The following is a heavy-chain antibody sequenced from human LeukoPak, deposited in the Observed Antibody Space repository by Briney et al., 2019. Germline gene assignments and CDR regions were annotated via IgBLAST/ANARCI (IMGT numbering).Heavy chain of an antibody. D-gene: IGHD3-22*01. V-gene: IGHV4-30-2*01. Sequence: PSETLSLTCAVSGGSISSGGYSWSWIRQPPGKGLEWIGYIYHSGSTYYNPSLKSRVTISVDRSKNQFSLKLSSVTAADTAVYYCARASQKYYYGSSGYYYFDYWGQGTLVTVSS. J-gene: IGHJ4*02. CDR2: IYHSGST. CDR1: GGSISSGGYS. CDR3: ARASQKYYYGSSGYYYFDY.